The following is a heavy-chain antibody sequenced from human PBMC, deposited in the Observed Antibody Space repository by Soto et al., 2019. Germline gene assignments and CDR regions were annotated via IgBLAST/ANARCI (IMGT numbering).Heavy chain of an antibody. CDR2: IRRKSNNYAT. Sequence: EVQLVESGGGLVPPGGSLTLSCVASGLNFSDSVVHWVRQASGKGLEWVGRIRRKSNNYATAYAASVRGRFTVSRDDSNSTAYLQMNSLNIEDTAVYYCTRLGYSSGWRDYWGQGALVTVSS. V-gene: IGHV3-73*02. J-gene: IGHJ4*02. CDR1: GLNFSDSV. D-gene: IGHD6-19*01. CDR3: TRLGYSSGWRDY.